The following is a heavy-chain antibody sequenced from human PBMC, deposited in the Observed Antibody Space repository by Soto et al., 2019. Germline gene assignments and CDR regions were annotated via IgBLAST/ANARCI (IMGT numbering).Heavy chain of an antibody. CDR2: INAGIGNT. V-gene: IGHV1-3*01. J-gene: IGHJ4*02. CDR1: GYTFTSYA. CDR3: ARTKAPYYFDY. Sequence: ASVKVSCKASGYTFTSYAMHWVRQAPGQRLEWMGWINAGIGNTKYSQKFQGRVTITRDASASTAYMELSSLRSEDTAVYYCARTKAPYYFDYWGQGTLVTVSS. D-gene: IGHD2-8*01.